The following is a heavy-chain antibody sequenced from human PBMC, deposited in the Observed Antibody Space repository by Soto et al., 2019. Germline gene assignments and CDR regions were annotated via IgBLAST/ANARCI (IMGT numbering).Heavy chain of an antibody. CDR3: ARDDPILTGYYAFDI. J-gene: IGHJ3*02. D-gene: IGHD3-9*01. CDR1: GYTFTSYG. CDR2: ISAYNGNT. V-gene: IGHV1-18*01. Sequence: GASVKVSCKASGYTFTSYGISWVRQAPGQGLEWMGWISAYNGNTNYAQKHQGRVTMTTDTSTSTAYMELRSLRSDDTAVYYCARDDPILTGYYAFDIWGQGTMVTVSS.